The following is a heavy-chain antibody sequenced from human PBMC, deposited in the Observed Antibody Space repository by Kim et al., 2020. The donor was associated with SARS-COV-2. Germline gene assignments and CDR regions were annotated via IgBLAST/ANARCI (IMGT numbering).Heavy chain of an antibody. CDR3: ASGNLGYYYGMDV. V-gene: IGHV4-34*01. D-gene: IGHD7-27*01. Sequence: YNPSLKSRVTMSVDTSKNQFSLKLSSVTAADTAVYYCASGNLGYYYGMDVWGQGTTVTVSS. J-gene: IGHJ6*02.